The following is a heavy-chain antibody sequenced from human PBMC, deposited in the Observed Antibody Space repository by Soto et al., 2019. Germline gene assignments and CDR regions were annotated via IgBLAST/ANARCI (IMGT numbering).Heavy chain of an antibody. D-gene: IGHD3-22*01. V-gene: IGHV3-74*01. CDR1: GFTFSSYW. CDR3: ARVLLRYDSSGYYNWFDP. Sequence: GGSLRLSCAASGFTFSSYWMHWVRQAPGKGLEWVSHIKNDGSSKNYVDSVKGRFTISRDNTKNTLYLQINSLRAEDTAVYYCARVLLRYDSSGYYNWFDPWGQGTLVTVSS. J-gene: IGHJ5*02. CDR2: IKNDGSSK.